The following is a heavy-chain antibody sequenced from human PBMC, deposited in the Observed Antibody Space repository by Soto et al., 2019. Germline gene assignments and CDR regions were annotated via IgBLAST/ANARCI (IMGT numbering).Heavy chain of an antibody. J-gene: IGHJ4*02. Sequence: QVQLQESGPGLVKPSETLSLTCTVSGGSVNSGDHYWSWIRQPPGTELEFIAYVFYSGSDNYKPSLKSRVTTSIDTSKNQFSLTLRSVTAADTAMYYCARGRGYGYGIDYWGQGVLVTVSS. CDR2: VFYSGSD. D-gene: IGHD5-18*01. CDR1: GGSVNSGDHY. CDR3: ARGRGYGYGIDY. V-gene: IGHV4-61*08.